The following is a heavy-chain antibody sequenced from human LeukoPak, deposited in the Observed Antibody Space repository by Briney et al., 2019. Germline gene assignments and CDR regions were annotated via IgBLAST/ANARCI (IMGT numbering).Heavy chain of an antibody. Sequence: ASVKVSCKASGYTFTDYYMHWVRQAPGQGFEWMGWINPNDGDTNYAQKFQGRVTMTRDTSISTAHMEVSRLRSDDTAVYYCARDAGWTYYFDYWGQGTLVTVSS. CDR1: GYTFTDYY. D-gene: IGHD3/OR15-3a*01. J-gene: IGHJ4*02. CDR2: INPNDGDT. V-gene: IGHV1-2*02. CDR3: ARDAGWTYYFDY.